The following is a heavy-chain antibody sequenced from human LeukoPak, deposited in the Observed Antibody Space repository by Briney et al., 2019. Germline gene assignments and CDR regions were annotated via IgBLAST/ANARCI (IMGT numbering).Heavy chain of an antibody. CDR1: GFTLSSYA. D-gene: IGHD6-13*01. V-gene: IGHV3-23*01. J-gene: IGHJ4*02. CDR3: AKDVEAAGTLVPSDY. Sequence: PGGSLRLSCAASGFTLSSYAMSWVRQAPGKGLEWVSAISGSGGSTYYADSVKGRFTISRDNSKNTLYLQMNSLRAEDTAVYYCAKDVEAAGTLVPSDYWGQGTLVTVSS. CDR2: ISGSGGST.